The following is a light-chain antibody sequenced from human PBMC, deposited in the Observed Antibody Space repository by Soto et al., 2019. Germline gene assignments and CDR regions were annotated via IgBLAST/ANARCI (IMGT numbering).Light chain of an antibody. CDR3: SSYTSTITYV. V-gene: IGLV2-14*01. CDR1: SRDVGGYNY. J-gene: IGLJ1*01. CDR2: EVS. Sequence: QSVLTQPASVSGSPGQSITISCTGTSRDVGGYNYVSWYQQHPGKAPKLMIYEVSNRPSGVSNRFSGSKSGNTASLTISGLQAEDKADYYCSSYTSTITYVFXSGTKLTVL.